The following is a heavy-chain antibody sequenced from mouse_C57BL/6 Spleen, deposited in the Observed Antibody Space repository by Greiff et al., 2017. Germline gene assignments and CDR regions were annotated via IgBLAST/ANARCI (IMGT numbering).Heavy chain of an antibody. CDR1: GFSLRTSGLG. J-gene: IGHJ2*01. V-gene: IGHV8-12*01. CDR3: ARRVGCNFDY. CDR2: IYWDDDK. Sequence: TLTASGTGILQSSQTISLTCSFSGFSLRTSGLGVSWIRQPSGKGLEWLAHIYWDDDKRQNPSLKSRLTISKDTSRNQVFLKITSVDTADTATYYCARRVGCNFDYWGQGTTLTVSS.